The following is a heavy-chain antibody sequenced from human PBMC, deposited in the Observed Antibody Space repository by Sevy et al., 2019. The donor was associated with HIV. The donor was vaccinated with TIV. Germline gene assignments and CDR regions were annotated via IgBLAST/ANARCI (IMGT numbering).Heavy chain of an antibody. CDR3: AKEDHYFWSGYYRRGPRGNFDY. CDR1: GFTFSSYA. Sequence: GGSLRLSCTASGFTFSSYAMSWVRQAPGKGLEWVSAISGSGGSTYYADSVKGRFTISRDNSKNTLYLQMNSLRAEDTAVYYCAKEDHYFWSGYYRRGPRGNFDYWGQGTLVTVSS. J-gene: IGHJ4*02. D-gene: IGHD3-3*01. V-gene: IGHV3-23*01. CDR2: ISGSGGST.